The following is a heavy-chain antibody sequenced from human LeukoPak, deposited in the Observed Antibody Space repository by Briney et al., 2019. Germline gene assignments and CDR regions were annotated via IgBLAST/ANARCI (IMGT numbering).Heavy chain of an antibody. D-gene: IGHD5-18*01. CDR3: ARASAMAYYYYGMDV. CDR1: GYTFTSYA. CDR2: INAGNGNT. Sequence: ASVKVSCKASGYTFTSYAMHWVRQAPGQRLEWMGWINAGNGNTKYSQKFQGRVTITRDTSASTAYMELSSLRSEDTAVYYCARASAMAYYYYGMDVWGQGTTVTVSS. V-gene: IGHV1-3*01. J-gene: IGHJ6*02.